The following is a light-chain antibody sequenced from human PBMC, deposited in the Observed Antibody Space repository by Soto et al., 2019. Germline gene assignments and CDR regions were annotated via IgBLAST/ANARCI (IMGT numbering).Light chain of an antibody. Sequence: QSVLTQPPSVSGAPGQRVTISCTGSSSNIGAGYDVHWYQQLPGTAPKLLIYGNSNRPSGVPDRFSGSKSGTSASLAITGLQAEDEADYYCQSYAGSLVGSVFGGGTRSPS. J-gene: IGLJ2*01. CDR2: GNS. CDR3: QSYAGSLVGSV. CDR1: SSNIGAGYD. V-gene: IGLV1-40*01.